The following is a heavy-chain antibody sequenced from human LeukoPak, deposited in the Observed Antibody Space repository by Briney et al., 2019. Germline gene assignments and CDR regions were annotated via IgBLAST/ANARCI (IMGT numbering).Heavy chain of an antibody. CDR1: GFTFDDYT. CDR3: VKDQHVQMIRGLYYDF. CDR2: ITWDGGRT. Sequence: GGALRLSCAASGFTFDDYTMHWVRQAPGKGLEWVSLITWDGGRTFYADSVKGRFTISRDNSKNSLYLQMNNLRSEDTALYYCVKDQHVQMIRGLYYDFWGQGTLVTVSS. D-gene: IGHD3-10*01. J-gene: IGHJ4*02. V-gene: IGHV3-43*01.